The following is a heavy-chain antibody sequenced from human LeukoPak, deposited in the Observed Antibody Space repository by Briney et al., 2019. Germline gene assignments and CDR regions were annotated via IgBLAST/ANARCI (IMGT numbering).Heavy chain of an antibody. Sequence: GGSLRLSCAASGFTFSSYGMNWVRQAPGKGLDWVANIKQDGSEKYYVDSVKGRFTISRDNAKNSLYLQMNSLRAEDTAVYYCARERDPYYYYGMGVWGQGTTVTVSS. CDR3: ARERDPYYYYGMGV. J-gene: IGHJ6*02. CDR2: IKQDGSEK. CDR1: GFTFSSYG. V-gene: IGHV3-7*01.